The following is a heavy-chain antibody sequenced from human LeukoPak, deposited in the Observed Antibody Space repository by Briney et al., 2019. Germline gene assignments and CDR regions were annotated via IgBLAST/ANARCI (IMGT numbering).Heavy chain of an antibody. CDR1: GFTFSSYA. CDR3: VKSGGYCSGASCYFDY. D-gene: IGHD2-15*01. V-gene: IGHV3-23*01. Sequence: GGSLRLSCAASGFTFSSYAMNWVRQAPGKGLEWVSAMSGTGGRTYYADSVKGRFTISRDNSKNTLYLQMNSLRADDTAVYYCVKSGGYCSGASCYFDYWGQGTLVTVSS. CDR2: MSGTGGRT. J-gene: IGHJ4*02.